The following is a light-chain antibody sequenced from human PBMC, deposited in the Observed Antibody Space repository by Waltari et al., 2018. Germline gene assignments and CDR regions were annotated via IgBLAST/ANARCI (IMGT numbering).Light chain of an antibody. CDR2: GAS. CDR3: LQTYSTPRT. J-gene: IGKJ1*01. CDR1: QSVTTY. V-gene: IGKV1-39*01. Sequence: DIQMTQSPSSLSASVGDRVTITCRASQSVTTYLSWYQQKPGKAPKLLIYGASTLPSGVPSRFYGGGAGTDFTLTISSLQPEDFATYYCLQTYSTPRTFGQGTQVEIK.